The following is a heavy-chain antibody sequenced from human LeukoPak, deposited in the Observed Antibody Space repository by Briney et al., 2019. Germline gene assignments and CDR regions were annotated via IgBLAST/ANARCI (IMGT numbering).Heavy chain of an antibody. Sequence: SETLSLTCTVSGGSISSSSYYRGWIRQPPRKGLEWIGSIYYSGSTYYNPSLKSRVTISVDTSKNQFSLKLSSVTAADTAVYYCARKAAAVYYGNDYWGQGTLVTVSS. CDR3: ARKAAAVYYGNDY. CDR2: IYYSGST. V-gene: IGHV4-39*01. D-gene: IGHD6-13*01. CDR1: GGSISSSSYY. J-gene: IGHJ4*02.